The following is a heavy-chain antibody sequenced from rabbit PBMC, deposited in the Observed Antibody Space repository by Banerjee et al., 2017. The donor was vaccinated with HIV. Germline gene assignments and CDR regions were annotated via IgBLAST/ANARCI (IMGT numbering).Heavy chain of an antibody. CDR2: IDTGSGGNT. J-gene: IGHJ6*01. V-gene: IGHV1S45*01. Sequence: QQQLEESGGDLVKPGASLTLTCKASGLDFSRNYRICWVRQAPGKGLEWIGCIDTGSGGNTYYANWAKGRFTISKTSSTVDLKMASLTAADTATYFCARNSADGNSKLWGPGTLVTVS. CDR3: ARNSADGNSKL. CDR1: GLDFSRNYR. D-gene: IGHD2-1*01.